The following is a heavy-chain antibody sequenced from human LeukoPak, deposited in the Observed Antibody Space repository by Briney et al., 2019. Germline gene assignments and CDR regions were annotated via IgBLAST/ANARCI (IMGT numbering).Heavy chain of an antibody. Sequence: ASVKVSCKASGYTFTTYGVIWVRQAPGQGLEWMGWISTYNGNTNYAQKLQGRVTMTTDTSTSTAYLKVRSLRSDDTAVYYCARDNNGLYYFDYWGQGTLVTVSS. CDR2: ISTYNGNT. CDR3: ARDNNGLYYFDY. V-gene: IGHV1-18*01. CDR1: GYTFTTYG. J-gene: IGHJ4*02. D-gene: IGHD3-16*01.